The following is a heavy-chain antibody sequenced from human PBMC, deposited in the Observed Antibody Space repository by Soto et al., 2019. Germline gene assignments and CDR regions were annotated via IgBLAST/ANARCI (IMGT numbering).Heavy chain of an antibody. V-gene: IGHV3-30*18. CDR3: AKDHRNGGSRIDY. J-gene: IGHJ4*02. CDR1: RFSFRAHG. Sequence: QVQLVESGGGVVQPGGSLRLSCAASRFSFRAHGMHWVRQAPGKGLEWVAVISYDGSNSYYADSVKGRLTISRDNSDNALYLQMSSLRPEDTAVYFCAKDHRNGGSRIDYWGQGTLVTVSS. CDR2: ISYDGSNS. D-gene: IGHD2-15*01.